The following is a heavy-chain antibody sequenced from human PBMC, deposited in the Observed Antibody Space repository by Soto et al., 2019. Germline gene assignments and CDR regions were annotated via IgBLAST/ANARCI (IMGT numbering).Heavy chain of an antibody. CDR3: VRDDAYEPKALDM. J-gene: IGHJ3*02. CDR2: ILNDGSEQ. V-gene: IGHV3-33*01. Sequence: QMQLVESGGGVVQPGRSLRLSCAASGFIFSNYGMHWVRQAPGKGLEWVSLILNDGSEQFYRDSVKGRFTISRDNSRNTLFLEMNSLRDDDTALYYCVRDDAYEPKALDMWGPGTMVIVSS. CDR1: GFIFSNYG. D-gene: IGHD3-22*01.